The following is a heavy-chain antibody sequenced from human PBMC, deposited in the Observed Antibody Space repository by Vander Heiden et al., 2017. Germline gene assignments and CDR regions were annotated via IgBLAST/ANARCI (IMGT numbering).Heavy chain of an antibody. CDR1: GYTLPELS. J-gene: IGHJ6*02. CDR3: ATEGITMFGVVKTYYGMDV. CDR2: FDPEDGET. Sequence: QVQLVQSGPAVKKPGASVKVSCQVSGYTLPELSMHWVRQAPGKGLEWMGGFDPEDGETIYAQKFQGRVTMTEDTSTDTAYMELSSLRSEDTAVYYCATEGITMFGVVKTYYGMDVWGQGTTVTVSS. D-gene: IGHD3-3*01. V-gene: IGHV1-24*01.